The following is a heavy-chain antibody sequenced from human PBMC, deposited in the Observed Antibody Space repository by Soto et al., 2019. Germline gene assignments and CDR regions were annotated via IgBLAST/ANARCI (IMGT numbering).Heavy chain of an antibody. J-gene: IGHJ6*02. D-gene: IGHD3-22*01. CDR3: ARDMIVVVITSYYYGMDV. V-gene: IGHV1-2*02. CDR2: INPNSGGT. CDR1: GYTFTGYY. Sequence: QVQLVQSGAEVKKPGASVKVSCKASGYTFTGYYMHWVRQAPGQGLEWMGWINPNSGGTNYAQKVQGRVTMTRDTSISTAYIELSRLRSDDTAVYYCARDMIVVVITSYYYGMDVWGQGTTVTVSS.